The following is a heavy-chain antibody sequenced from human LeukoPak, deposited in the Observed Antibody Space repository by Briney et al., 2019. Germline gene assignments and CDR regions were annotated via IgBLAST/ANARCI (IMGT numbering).Heavy chain of an antibody. Sequence: SETLSLTCAVYGGSFSGYYWSWIRQPPGKGLEWIGEINHSGSTNYNPSLKSRVTISVDTSKNQFSLKLSSLTAADTAVYYCARKWAPTMVRGVHNWFDPWGQGTLVTVSS. CDR3: ARKWAPTMVRGVHNWFDP. V-gene: IGHV4-34*01. J-gene: IGHJ5*02. CDR2: INHSGST. D-gene: IGHD3-10*01. CDR1: GGSFSGYY.